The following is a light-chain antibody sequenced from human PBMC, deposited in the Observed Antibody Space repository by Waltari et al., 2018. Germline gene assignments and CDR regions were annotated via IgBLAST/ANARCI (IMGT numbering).Light chain of an antibody. V-gene: IGKV3-20*01. J-gene: IGKJ4*01. CDR1: QSVRSSY. CDR2: GAS. Sequence: SCRASQSVRSSYLAWYQQKPGQAPRLLIYGASSRATDIPDRFSGSGSGTDFTLTISRLEPEDFAVYYCQQYGSSPLTFGGGTKVEIK. CDR3: QQYGSSPLT.